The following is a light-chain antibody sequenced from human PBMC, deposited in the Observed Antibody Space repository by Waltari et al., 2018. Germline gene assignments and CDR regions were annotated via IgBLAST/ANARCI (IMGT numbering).Light chain of an antibody. CDR3: QQYYTYST. V-gene: IGKV1-5*03. CDR2: KAS. Sequence: DIQMTQSPSSLSASIGDTITVTCRASQSISDWLAWYQQKPGKAPKLLIYKASILESGVPSRFSGSASGTEFTLTISSLQPDDFATYYCQQYYTYSTFGPGTKVEI. J-gene: IGKJ3*01. CDR1: QSISDW.